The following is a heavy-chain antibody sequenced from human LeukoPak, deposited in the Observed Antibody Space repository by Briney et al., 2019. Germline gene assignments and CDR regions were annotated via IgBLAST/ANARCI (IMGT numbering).Heavy chain of an antibody. J-gene: IGHJ4*02. D-gene: IGHD1-26*01. Sequence: ASVKVSCETSGNTFTSYDINWVRQATGQGLEWMGWMNPNSGNTGYAQKFQGRVTMARNTSISTAYMELSSLRSEDTAVYYCAGRLSNSGSQRAVDYWGQGTLVTVSS. V-gene: IGHV1-8*01. CDR3: AGRLSNSGSQRAVDY. CDR2: MNPNSGNT. CDR1: GNTFTSYD.